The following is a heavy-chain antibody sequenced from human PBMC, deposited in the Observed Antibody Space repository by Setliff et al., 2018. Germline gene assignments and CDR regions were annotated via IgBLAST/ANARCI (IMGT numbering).Heavy chain of an antibody. CDR2: IYPDDSDT. V-gene: IGHV5-51*01. Sequence: GESLKISCKASGYNFLDYWIGWVRQMPGKGLEWMGIIYPDDSDTRYSPSVQGPFTISADKSISTAYLQWSSLKASDTAFYYCARRRRFDSGGPRSPWYFAVWGRGTLVTVSS. J-gene: IGHJ2*01. CDR3: ARRRRFDSGGPRSPWYFAV. CDR1: GYNFLDYW. D-gene: IGHD3-22*01.